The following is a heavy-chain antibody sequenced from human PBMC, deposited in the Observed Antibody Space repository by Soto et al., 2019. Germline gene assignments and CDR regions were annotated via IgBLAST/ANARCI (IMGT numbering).Heavy chain of an antibody. D-gene: IGHD2-15*01. CDR2: INPNSGGT. V-gene: IGHV1-2*04. CDR1: GYTFTGYY. CDR3: ARSLCSGGSCFYHDVFDI. Sequence: ASVKVSCKASGYTFTGYYMHWVRQAPGQGLEWMGWINPNSGGTNYAQKFQGWVTMTRDTSISTAYMELSRLRSDDTAVYYCARSLCSGGSCFYHDVFDIGAQGTMVTVSS. J-gene: IGHJ3*02.